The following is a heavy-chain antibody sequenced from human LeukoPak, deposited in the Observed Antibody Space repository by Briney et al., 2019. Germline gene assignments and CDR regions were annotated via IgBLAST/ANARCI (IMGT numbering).Heavy chain of an antibody. J-gene: IGHJ4*02. CDR2: INYSGST. V-gene: IGHV4-59*01. Sequence: SETLSLTCTVSGGSMSTYYWSWIRQPPGRRLEWIGNINYSGSTICNPSLKSRVTISVDTSRNQFSLTVSSVTAADTAVYYCARGPPSVIDYWGQGTLVTVSS. CDR3: ARGPPSVIDY. CDR1: GGSMSTYY.